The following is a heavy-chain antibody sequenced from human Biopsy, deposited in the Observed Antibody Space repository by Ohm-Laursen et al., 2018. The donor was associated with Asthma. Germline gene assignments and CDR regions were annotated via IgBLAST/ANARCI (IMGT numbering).Heavy chain of an antibody. Sequence: SDTLSLTCTVSGDSIRRDYWSWIRQPPGRGLEWVGYIYYSGSTNYHPSLKGRVTISVAKSKNQFSLRLTSVTAADTAVYYCARGSSSRLSQWELLVSGGKRAHSYYGMDVWGKGTTVTVSS. CDR2: IYYSGST. CDR1: GDSIRRDY. D-gene: IGHD1-26*01. CDR3: ARGSSSRLSQWELLVSGGKRAHSYYGMDV. V-gene: IGHV4-59*12. J-gene: IGHJ6*04.